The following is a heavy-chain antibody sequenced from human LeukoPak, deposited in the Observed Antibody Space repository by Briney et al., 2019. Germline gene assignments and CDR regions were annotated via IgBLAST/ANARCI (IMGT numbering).Heavy chain of an antibody. CDR3: AKELGWDSALINYYYGMDV. CDR2: ISSSSSTI. Sequence: GGSLRLSCAASGFTFSSYSMNWVRQAPGKGLEWVSYISSSSSTIYYADSVKGRFTISRDNSKNTLYLQMNSLRAEDTAVYYCAKELGWDSALINYYYGMDVWGQGTTVTVSS. J-gene: IGHJ6*02. D-gene: IGHD3-10*01. V-gene: IGHV3-48*01. CDR1: GFTFSSYS.